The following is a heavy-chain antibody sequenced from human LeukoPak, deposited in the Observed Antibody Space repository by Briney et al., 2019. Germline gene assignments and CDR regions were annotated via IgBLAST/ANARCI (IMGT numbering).Heavy chain of an antibody. Sequence: GASVKVSCKASGYTFTSYGISWVRQAPGQGLEWMGWISAYNGNTNYAQKLQGRVTMTTDTSTSTAYMELRSLRSDDTAVYYCARELKSGNYLHYFDYWGQGTLVTVSS. CDR2: ISAYNGNT. CDR1: GYTFTSYG. V-gene: IGHV1-18*01. CDR3: ARELKSGNYLHYFDY. D-gene: IGHD1-26*01. J-gene: IGHJ4*02.